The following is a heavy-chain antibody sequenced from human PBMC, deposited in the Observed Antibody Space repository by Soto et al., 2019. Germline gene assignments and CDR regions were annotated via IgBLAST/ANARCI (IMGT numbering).Heavy chain of an antibody. D-gene: IGHD6-13*01. V-gene: IGHV3-30-3*01. J-gene: IGHJ4*02. Sequence: QVQLVESGGGVVQPGRSLRLSCAASGFTFSSYAMHWVRQAPGKGLEWVAVISYDGSNKYYADSVKGRFTISRDNSKNTLYLQMNSLRAEDTAVYYCARVDFSNQDISSSWYYFDYWGQGTLVTVSS. CDR1: GFTFSSYA. CDR2: ISYDGSNK. CDR3: ARVDFSNQDISSSWYYFDY.